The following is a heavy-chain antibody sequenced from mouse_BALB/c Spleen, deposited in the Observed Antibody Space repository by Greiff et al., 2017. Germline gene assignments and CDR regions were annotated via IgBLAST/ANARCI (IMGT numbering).Heavy chain of an antibody. V-gene: IGHV1-14*01. CDR1: GYTFTSYV. Sequence: VQLKESGPELVKPGASVKMSCKASGYTFTSYVMHWVKQKPGQGLEWIGYINPYNDGTKYNEKFKGKATLTSDKSSSTAYMELSSLTSEDSAVYYCATARAYYAMDYWGQGTSVTVSA. D-gene: IGHD3-2*01. J-gene: IGHJ4*01. CDR2: INPYNDGT. CDR3: ATARAYYAMDY.